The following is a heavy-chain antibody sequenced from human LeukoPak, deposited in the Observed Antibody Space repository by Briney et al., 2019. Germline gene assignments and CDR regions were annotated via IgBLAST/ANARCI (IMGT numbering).Heavy chain of an antibody. CDR1: GFTFSSYA. V-gene: IGHV3-30-3*01. J-gene: IGHJ4*02. CDR2: ISYDGSNK. D-gene: IGHD2-15*01. CDR3: ARAAQASIPAAAFDY. Sequence: GGSLRLSCAAPGFTFSSYAMHWVRQAPGKGLEWVAVISYDGSNKYYADSVKGRFTISRDNSKNTLYLQMNSLRAEDTAVYYCARAAQASIPAAAFDYWGQGTLVTVSS.